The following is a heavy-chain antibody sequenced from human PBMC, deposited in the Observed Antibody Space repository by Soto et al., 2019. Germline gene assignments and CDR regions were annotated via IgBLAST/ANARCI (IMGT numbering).Heavy chain of an antibody. V-gene: IGHV1-3*01. J-gene: IGHJ4*02. Sequence: ASVKVSCKASGYTFTSYAMHWVRQAPGQRLEWMGWINAGNGNTKYSQKFQGRVTITRDTSASTAYMELSSLRSEDTAVYYCARDSPLSFGELFDYWGQGTLVTVSS. CDR3: ARDSPLSFGELFDY. D-gene: IGHD3-10*01. CDR2: INAGNGNT. CDR1: GYTFTSYA.